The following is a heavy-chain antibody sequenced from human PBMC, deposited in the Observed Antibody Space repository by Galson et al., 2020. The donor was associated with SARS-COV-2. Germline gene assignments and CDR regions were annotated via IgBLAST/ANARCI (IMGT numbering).Heavy chain of an antibody. CDR3: ARGISNRPPYYNYYYMDV. CDR2: IYYSGST. Sequence: SETLSRTCNVSGDSINTYYWRWIRQPPAKGMEWIGYIYYSGSTDYNPSLTSRVTIFVDTSKNQFSLNLSSVTAADTAVYYCARGISNRPPYYNYYYMDVWGKGTTVTVSS. J-gene: IGHJ6*03. CDR1: GDSINTYY. D-gene: IGHD4-4*01. V-gene: IGHV4-59*01.